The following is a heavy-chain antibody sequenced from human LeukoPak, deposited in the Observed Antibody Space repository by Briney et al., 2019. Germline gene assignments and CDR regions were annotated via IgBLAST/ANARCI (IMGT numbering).Heavy chain of an antibody. V-gene: IGHV1-2*02. CDR2: INPKSGGT. J-gene: IGHJ4*02. D-gene: IGHD6-19*01. CDR3: ARDLGISGWYAPPLGYFDY. Sequence: GASVKVSCKASGYTFTGYCMHWVRQAPGQGLEWMGWINPKSGGTNYAQKFQGRVTMTRDTSISTTYMELSRLRSDDTAVYYCARDLGISGWYAPPLGYFDYWGQGTPVTVSS. CDR1: GYTFTGYC.